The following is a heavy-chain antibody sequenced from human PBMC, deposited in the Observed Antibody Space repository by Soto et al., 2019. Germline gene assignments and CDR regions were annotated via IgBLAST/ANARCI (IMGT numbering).Heavy chain of an antibody. Sequence: QVQLVQSGAEVKKPGASVKVSCKASGYTFTSYGISWVRQAPGQGLEWMGWISAYNGNTKYAQKFQGRVTMTTDTSTRTDYMEVRSLRSDDTAVYYCARDAAAGLNDYWGQGTLVTVSS. CDR2: ISAYNGNT. V-gene: IGHV1-18*01. D-gene: IGHD6-13*01. J-gene: IGHJ4*02. CDR3: ARDAAAGLNDY. CDR1: GYTFTSYG.